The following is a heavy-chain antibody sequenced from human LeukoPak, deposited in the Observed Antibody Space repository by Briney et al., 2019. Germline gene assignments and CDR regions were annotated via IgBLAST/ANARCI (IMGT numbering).Heavy chain of an antibody. CDR1: RFTFDDYA. D-gene: IGHD3-22*01. CDR3: GKDSGYYYDSSGYLGDY. Sequence: PGGSLRLSCAASRFTFDDYAMHWVRQAPGKGLEWVSGISWNSGSVGYADSVKGRFTISRDNAKNSLYLQMNSLRAEDTALYYCGKDSGYYYDSSGYLGDYWGQGTLVTVSS. J-gene: IGHJ4*02. V-gene: IGHV3-9*01. CDR2: ISWNSGSV.